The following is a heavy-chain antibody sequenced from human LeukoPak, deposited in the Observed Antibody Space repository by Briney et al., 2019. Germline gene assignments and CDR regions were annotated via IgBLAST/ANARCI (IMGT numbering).Heavy chain of an antibody. V-gene: IGHV3-7*01. CDR3: ARGGRPDY. CDR2: INTDGNEK. CDR1: GFTVSSNY. J-gene: IGHJ4*02. Sequence: PGGSLRLSCAASGFTVSSNYMSWVRQAPGKGLECVATINTDGNEKSYVDSVKGRFTISRDNAKNSLYLQMNSLRAEDTAVYYCARGGRPDYWGQGTLVTVSS. D-gene: IGHD3-10*01.